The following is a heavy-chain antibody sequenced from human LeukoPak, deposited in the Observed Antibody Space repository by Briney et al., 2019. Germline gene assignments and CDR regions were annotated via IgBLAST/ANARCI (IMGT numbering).Heavy chain of an antibody. CDR1: GGSFSGYY. V-gene: IGHV4-34*01. J-gene: IGHJ5*02. D-gene: IGHD2-15*01. CDR3: ARHCSGGSCYYSNWFDP. CDR2: INHSGST. Sequence: PSETLSLTCAVYGGSFSGYYWSWIRQPPGKGLEWIGEINHSGSTYYNPSLKSRVTISVDTSKNQFSLKLSSVTAADTAVYYCARHCSGGSCYYSNWFDPWGQGTLVTVSS.